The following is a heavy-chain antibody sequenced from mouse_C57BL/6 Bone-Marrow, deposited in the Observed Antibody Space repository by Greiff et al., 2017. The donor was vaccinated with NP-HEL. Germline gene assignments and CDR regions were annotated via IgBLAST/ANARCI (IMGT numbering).Heavy chain of an antibody. V-gene: IGHV1-50*01. Sequence: QVQLQQPGAELVKPGASVKLSCKASGYTFTSYWMQWVKQRPGQGLEWIGEIDPSDSYTNYNQKFKGKATLTVDTSSSTAYVQLSSLTSEDSAVYYCSSPTGSGYAIDYWGQGTSVTVSS. CDR3: SSPTGSGYAIDY. J-gene: IGHJ4*01. CDR2: IDPSDSYT. D-gene: IGHD4-1*02. CDR1: GYTFTSYW.